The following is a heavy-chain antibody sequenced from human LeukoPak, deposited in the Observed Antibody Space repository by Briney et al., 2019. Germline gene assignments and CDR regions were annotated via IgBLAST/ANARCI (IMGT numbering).Heavy chain of an antibody. D-gene: IGHD5-12*01. CDR2: ITYNGGRT. Sequence: GGSLRLSCAASEFTFSRFAMHWVRQAPGKGLEYVSTITYNGGRTYYANSVKGRFTISRDNSKNTLYLQMGSLRAEDMAVYYCARERYSGYDFDAFDMWGQGTTVTVSS. CDR3: ARERYSGYDFDAFDM. CDR1: EFTFSRFA. V-gene: IGHV3-64*01. J-gene: IGHJ3*02.